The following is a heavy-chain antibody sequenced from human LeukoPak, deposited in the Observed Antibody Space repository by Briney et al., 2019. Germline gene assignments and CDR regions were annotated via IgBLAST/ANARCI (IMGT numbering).Heavy chain of an antibody. D-gene: IGHD4-17*01. Sequence: GGSLRLSCAASGFTISDSAMHWVRQASGKGLEWVGRIRGKATNYATAYAASVKGRFTISRDDSNNTAYLQMNSLKTEDTAVYYCTRHYGERSGNFFDSWGQGTLVTVSS. CDR1: GFTISDSA. CDR2: IRGKATNYAT. CDR3: TRHYGERSGNFFDS. V-gene: IGHV3-73*01. J-gene: IGHJ4*02.